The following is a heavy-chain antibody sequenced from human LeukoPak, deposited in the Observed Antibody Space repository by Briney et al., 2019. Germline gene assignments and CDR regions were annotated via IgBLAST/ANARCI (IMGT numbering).Heavy chain of an antibody. D-gene: IGHD6-6*01. J-gene: IGHJ4*02. CDR3: GRDYATSIAETLED. CDR2: IYSGGST. CDR1: GFTVSSNY. V-gene: IGHV3-53*01. Sequence: PGGSLRLSCAASGFTVSSNYMSWVRQAPGKGLEWVSVIYSGGSTYYADSVKGRFTISRDNSKNTLYLQMNSLRAEGTAVYYCGRDYATSIAETLEDWLQGTLVTVSS.